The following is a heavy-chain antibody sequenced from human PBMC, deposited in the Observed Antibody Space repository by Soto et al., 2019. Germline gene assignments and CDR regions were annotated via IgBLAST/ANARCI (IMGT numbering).Heavy chain of an antibody. V-gene: IGHV1-46*03. J-gene: IGHJ5*02. CDR3: ARVIESLRGNNWFDP. CDR1: GYTFTSYY. Sequence: QVQLVQSGAEVKKPGASVKVSCKASGYTFTSYYMHWVRQAPGQGLEWMGIINPSGGSTSYAQKFQGRVTMTRATATSTVYMELSSLRSEDTAVYYCARVIESLRGNNWFDPWGQGTLVTVSS. CDR2: INPSGGST. D-gene: IGHD5-12*01.